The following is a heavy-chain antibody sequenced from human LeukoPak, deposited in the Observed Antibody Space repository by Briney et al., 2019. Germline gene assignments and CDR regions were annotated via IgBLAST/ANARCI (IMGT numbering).Heavy chain of an antibody. J-gene: IGHJ4*02. CDR2: TKQDGSEK. D-gene: IGHD5-12*01. CDR1: GFTFGSYW. CDR3: ARGPSGYHNT. V-gene: IGHV3-7*01. Sequence: GGSLRLSCTGSGFTFGSYWMTWVRQAPGKGLEWVANTKQDGSEKYYVDSVMGRFTISRDNARSSLYLQMDSLRAEDTAVYYCARGPSGYHNTGGQGTLVTVSS.